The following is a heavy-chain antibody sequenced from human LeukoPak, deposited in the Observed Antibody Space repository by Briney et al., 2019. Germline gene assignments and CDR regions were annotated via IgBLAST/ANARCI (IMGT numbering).Heavy chain of an antibody. V-gene: IGHV4-4*07. J-gene: IGHJ6*02. CDR1: GGSISSYY. CDR2: IYTSGST. D-gene: IGHD5-18*01. CDR3: ARGRIQLWLYYCYGMDV. Sequence: SETLSLTCTVSGGSISSYYWSWIRQPAGKGLEWIGRIYTSGSTNYNPSLKSRVTMSVDTSKNQFSLKLSSVTAADTAVYYCARGRIQLWLYYCYGMDVWGQGTTVTVSS.